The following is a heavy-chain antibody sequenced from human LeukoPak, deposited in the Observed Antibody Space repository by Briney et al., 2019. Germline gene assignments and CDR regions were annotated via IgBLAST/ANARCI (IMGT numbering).Heavy chain of an antibody. D-gene: IGHD3-22*01. CDR3: AREGTYYYDSSGYYYYYYGMDV. CDR2: ISSSSSYI. CDR1: GFTFSSYS. J-gene: IGHJ6*02. V-gene: IGHV3-21*01. Sequence: GGSLRLSCAASGFTFSSYSMNWVRQAPGKGLEWVSSISSSSSYIYYADSVKGRFTISRDNAKNSLYLQMNSLRDEDTAVYYCAREGTYYYDSSGYYYYYYGMDVWGQGTTVTVSS.